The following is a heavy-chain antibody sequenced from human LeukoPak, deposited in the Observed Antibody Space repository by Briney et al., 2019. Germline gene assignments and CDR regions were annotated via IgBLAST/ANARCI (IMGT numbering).Heavy chain of an antibody. CDR1: GFTFSSYV. Sequence: GGSLRLSCETAGFTFSSYVMHWVRRTPGKGLVWVSRISHDGFISYADSVKGRFTISRDNAKNTLYLQMNSLRAEDTAVYYCARDLDFWTTPGWFDPWGQGTLVTVSS. D-gene: IGHD3/OR15-3a*01. J-gene: IGHJ5*02. CDR3: ARDLDFWTTPGWFDP. V-gene: IGHV3-74*01. CDR2: ISHDGFI.